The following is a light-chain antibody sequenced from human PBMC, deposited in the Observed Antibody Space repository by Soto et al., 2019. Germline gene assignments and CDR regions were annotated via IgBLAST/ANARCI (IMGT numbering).Light chain of an antibody. CDR3: QQRSNWPRIT. J-gene: IGKJ3*01. Sequence: EIVLTQSPATLSLSPGERATLSCRASQSVSSYLAWYQQKPGQAPRLLIYDASNRATGIPARFSGSGSGTDLTLTISSLEPEDFVVYYCQQRSNWPRITFGPGTKVDIK. V-gene: IGKV3-11*01. CDR1: QSVSSY. CDR2: DAS.